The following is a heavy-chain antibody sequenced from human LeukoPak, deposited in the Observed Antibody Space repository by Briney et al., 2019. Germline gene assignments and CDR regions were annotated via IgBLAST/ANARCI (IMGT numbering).Heavy chain of an antibody. D-gene: IGHD1-26*01. V-gene: IGHV4-61*02. CDR2: ISFSGSS. CDR1: GDSISIGNYY. CDR3: ACNVGGGYSKGFDP. J-gene: IGHJ5*02. Sequence: SQTLSHTRTVSGDSISIGNYYWSWIRQPAGKGLEWIGRISFSGSSDYNPSLKSRVTISKDTSKNQFSLKMTSVTAADTAVYYCACNVGGGYSKGFDPWGQGTLVTVSS.